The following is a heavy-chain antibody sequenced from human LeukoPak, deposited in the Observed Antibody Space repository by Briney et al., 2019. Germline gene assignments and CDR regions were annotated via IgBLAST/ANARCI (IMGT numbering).Heavy chain of an antibody. V-gene: IGHV4-4*02. CDR1: GGSLRRSNW. CDR2: IYHSGST. D-gene: IGHD2-15*01. CDR3: ARGGLVVDLDY. Sequence: PTQTLSLTRAVCGGSLRRSNWWSWVRQTPGKGLERIGEIYHSGSTNYNPSLKSRVTISVDKSKNQFSLKLSSVTAADTAVYYCARGGLVVDLDYWGQGTLVTVSS. J-gene: IGHJ4*02.